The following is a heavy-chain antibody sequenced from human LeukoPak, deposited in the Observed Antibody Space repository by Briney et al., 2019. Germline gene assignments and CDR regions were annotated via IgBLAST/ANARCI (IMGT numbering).Heavy chain of an antibody. J-gene: IGHJ4*02. CDR1: GYSISSGYY. CDR3: ARLGYSYGSALFDY. V-gene: IGHV4-38-2*02. CDR2: IHHSGSI. Sequence: SETLSLTCTVSGYSISSGYYWGWIRQPPGKGLEWIGSIHHSGSIYYNPSLKSRVTMAVDTSKNQFSLKLSSVTAADTAVYYCARLGYSYGSALFDYWGQGTLVTVSS. D-gene: IGHD5-18*01.